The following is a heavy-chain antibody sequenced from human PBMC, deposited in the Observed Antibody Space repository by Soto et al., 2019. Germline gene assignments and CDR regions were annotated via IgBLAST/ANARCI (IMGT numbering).Heavy chain of an antibody. V-gene: IGHV2-5*02. CDR2: IYWDEDK. D-gene: IGHD1-7*01. CDR1: GFSLNTNGMG. CDR3: AGWKYESGLGG. Sequence: QITLKESGPTLVRPTQTLTLTCSFSGFSLNTNGMGVGWIRQPPGKALEWLAFIYWDEDKRYSPSLKTRLTGTTDTSKNGVVLSPTNLDPLETGTYFRAGWKYESGLGGLGQGTTVTVSS. J-gene: IGHJ6*02.